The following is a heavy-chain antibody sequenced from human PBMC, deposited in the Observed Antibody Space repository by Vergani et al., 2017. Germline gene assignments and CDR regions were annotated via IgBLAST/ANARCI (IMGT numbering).Heavy chain of an antibody. V-gene: IGHV3-23*01. D-gene: IGHD3-22*01. Sequence: EVQLLESGGNLVQPGGSLRLSCAASGFTFTNFAMNWVRQAPGEGLEWVSGISGSGGFTYYADSVKGRFTISRDDAKNTMFLQMNNFRAEDTAVYYCAKDNVPGYYDSSGYCDYWGQGTLVTVSS. CDR3: AKDNVPGYYDSSGYCDY. CDR2: ISGSGGFT. CDR1: GFTFTNFA. J-gene: IGHJ4*02.